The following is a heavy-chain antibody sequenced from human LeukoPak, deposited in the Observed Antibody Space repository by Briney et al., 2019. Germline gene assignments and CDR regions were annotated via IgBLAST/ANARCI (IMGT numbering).Heavy chain of an antibody. J-gene: IGHJ4*02. V-gene: IGHV1-18*01. CDR3: ARLHYGDYVFDY. CDR2: FNPENGNT. CDR1: GYSFVGYG. Sequence: GASVKVSCKASGYSFVGYGITWVRQAPAQGLEWMGWFNPENGNTNYAQKVQGRVTMTADTSTSTSYMELRSLRSDDTAVYYCARLHYGDYVFDYWGQGTLVTVSS. D-gene: IGHD4-17*01.